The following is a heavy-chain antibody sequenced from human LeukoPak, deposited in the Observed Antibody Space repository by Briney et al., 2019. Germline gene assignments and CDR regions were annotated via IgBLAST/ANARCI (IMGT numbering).Heavy chain of an antibody. V-gene: IGHV4-34*01. Sequence: SETLSLTCAVYGGSFSSYYWSWIRQPPGKGLEWIGEINHSGSTNYNPSLKSRVTISVDTSKNQFSLKLSSVTAADTAVYYCARAPRRVRGVIIGWFDPWGQGTLVTVSS. D-gene: IGHD3-10*01. CDR3: ARAPRRVRGVIIGWFDP. CDR2: INHSGST. CDR1: GGSFSSYY. J-gene: IGHJ5*02.